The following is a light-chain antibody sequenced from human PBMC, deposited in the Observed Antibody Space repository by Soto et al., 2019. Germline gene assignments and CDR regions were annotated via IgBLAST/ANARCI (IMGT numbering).Light chain of an antibody. Sequence: VISQSISSFAASPGDGVTLPGRASQNIRSSLAWYQQRPGQAPRLLIYDASTRATGIPPRFSGGGSGTEFTVTISSLQPEDFATYYCQQANSFPRTFGQRAKV. V-gene: IGKV3-15*01. CDR2: DAS. CDR1: QNIRSS. J-gene: IGKJ1*01. CDR3: QQANSFPRT.